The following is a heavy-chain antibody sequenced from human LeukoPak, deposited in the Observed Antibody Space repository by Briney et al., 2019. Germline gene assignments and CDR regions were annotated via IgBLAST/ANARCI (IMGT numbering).Heavy chain of an antibody. J-gene: IGHJ5*02. CDR1: GGSISSYY. Sequence: SEILSLTCTESGGSISSYYSSWIRQSPGKGLEWIGYIYYSGSTNYNPSLKSRVTISVDTSKNQFSLKLSSVTAADTAVYYCASGLRNGVWNWFDPWGQGTLVTVSS. CDR2: IYYSGST. D-gene: IGHD2-8*01. V-gene: IGHV4-59*08. CDR3: ASGLRNGVWNWFDP.